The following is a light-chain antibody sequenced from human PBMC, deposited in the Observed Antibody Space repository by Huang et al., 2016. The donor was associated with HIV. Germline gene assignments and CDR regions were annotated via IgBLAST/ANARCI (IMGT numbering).Light chain of an antibody. CDR2: GAS. V-gene: IGKV3-20*01. Sequence: EIVLTQSPGALSLSPGERATLSCRASQSVTSSSLAWDQHKPGQAPRLLIYGASSRATGIPDRFSGSGSGTDFTLTISRLEAEDFAVYYCQQYGSSPRTFGRGTKLEIK. J-gene: IGKJ1*01. CDR1: QSVTSSS. CDR3: QQYGSSPRT.